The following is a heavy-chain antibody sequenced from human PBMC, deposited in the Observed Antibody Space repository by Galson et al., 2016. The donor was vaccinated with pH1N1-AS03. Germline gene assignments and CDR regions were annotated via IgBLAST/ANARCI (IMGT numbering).Heavy chain of an antibody. CDR2: IYPGDSDT. CDR3: ARQVRDGYNDYFDY. V-gene: IGHV5-51*01. Sequence: QSGAEVTKPGESLKTSCKTSGYIFTSYWVAWVRHMPGKGLEWMGIIYPGDSDTRYSPSFQGQVTISADRPINTAYLQWSSLMASDTAIYYCARQVRDGYNDYFDYWGQGILVTVSS. D-gene: IGHD5-24*01. CDR1: GYIFTSYW. J-gene: IGHJ4*02.